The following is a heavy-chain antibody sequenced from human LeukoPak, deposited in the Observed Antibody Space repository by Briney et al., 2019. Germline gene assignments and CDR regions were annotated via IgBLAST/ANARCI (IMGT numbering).Heavy chain of an antibody. Sequence: ASVEVSCKASGYTFTSYDINWVRQATGQGLEWMGWMNPNSGNTGYAQKFQGRVTMTRNTSISTAYMELSSLRSEDTAVYYCASLAGVTYGFDYWGRGTLVTVSS. CDR2: MNPNSGNT. V-gene: IGHV1-8*01. J-gene: IGHJ4*02. CDR3: ASLAGVTYGFDY. D-gene: IGHD2-21*02. CDR1: GYTFTSYD.